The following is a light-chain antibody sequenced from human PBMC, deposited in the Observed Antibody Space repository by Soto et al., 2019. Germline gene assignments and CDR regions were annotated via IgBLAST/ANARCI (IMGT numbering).Light chain of an antibody. CDR2: AAS. CDR1: QDITSY. V-gene: IGKV1-8*01. CDR3: QHYNSYGT. J-gene: IGKJ1*01. Sequence: AIRVTQSPSSLSASTGYRVTINCRASQDITSYLAWYQQKPGKAPKLLIYAASNLQSGVPARLSGSGSGTDFTLTISSMKPDDFATYYCQHYNSYGTFGQGTKVDIK.